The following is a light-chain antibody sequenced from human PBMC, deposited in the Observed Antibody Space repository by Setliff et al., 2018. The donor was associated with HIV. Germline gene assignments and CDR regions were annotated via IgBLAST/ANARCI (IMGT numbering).Light chain of an antibody. Sequence: QSALAQPASVSGSPGQSITISCTGTSSDVGSFSLVSWYQQEPGKAPKLIIYEVTKRPSGISDRFSGSKSVNTASLSISGLQTEDEADYYCCSYASSQTYVFGIGTKVTVL. V-gene: IGLV2-23*02. CDR1: SSDVGSFSL. J-gene: IGLJ1*01. CDR3: CSYASSQTYV. CDR2: EVT.